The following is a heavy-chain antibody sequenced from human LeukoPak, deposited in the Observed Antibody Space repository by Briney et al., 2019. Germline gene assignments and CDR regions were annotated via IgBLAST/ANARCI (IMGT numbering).Heavy chain of an antibody. Sequence: GGPLRLSCATSGFTFSSYAMSWLRQAPGKGPEWVSFIGVGSTTIWYADSVKGRFTISRDSAKNSLYLQMSSLRDDDTAVYYCARGRDHAFDIWGQGTMVTVSS. CDR1: GFTFSSYA. J-gene: IGHJ3*02. CDR3: ARGRDHAFDI. CDR2: IGVGSTTI. V-gene: IGHV3-48*02.